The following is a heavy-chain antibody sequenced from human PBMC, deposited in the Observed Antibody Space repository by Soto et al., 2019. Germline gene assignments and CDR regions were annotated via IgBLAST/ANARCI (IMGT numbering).Heavy chain of an antibody. CDR3: ATFPPKFCSNRKCYDRDV. Sequence: EVQLVESGGGLIQPGGSLRLSCAASGFSLSSIYMSWVRQTPGKGLEWVSLIYGGASTYYADSVKGRFTVSRDKSKNTLSLQMDSLRAEDTAVYFCATFPPKFCSNRKCYDRDVWGQGTTVTVSS. J-gene: IGHJ6*02. CDR2: IYGGAST. V-gene: IGHV3-53*01. CDR1: GFSLSSIY. D-gene: IGHD5-12*01.